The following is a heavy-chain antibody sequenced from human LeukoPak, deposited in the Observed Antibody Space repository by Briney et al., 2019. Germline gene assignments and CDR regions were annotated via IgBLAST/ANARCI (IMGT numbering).Heavy chain of an antibody. V-gene: IGHV3-7*01. CDR2: IRGDESRK. CDR1: GFSLSSYW. Sequence: GGSLRLSCAAFGFSLSSYWMTWLRQAPGKGLEWVANIRGDESRKYYLDSVTGRFTISRDNAKNSLYLQMNSLRAEDTAVYYCARDADYHVSSDYYDAFDIWGQGTMVTVSS. J-gene: IGHJ3*02. CDR3: ARDADYHVSSDYYDAFDI. D-gene: IGHD3-22*01.